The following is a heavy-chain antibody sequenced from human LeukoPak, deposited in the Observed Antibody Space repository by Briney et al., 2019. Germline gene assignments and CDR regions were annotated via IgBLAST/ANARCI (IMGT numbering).Heavy chain of an antibody. V-gene: IGHV1-2*02. CDR3: TRGGSDWVYNYFDP. Sequence: ASVKVSCKASGYTFTAYYLFWVRQAPGQGLEWMGWIKPSSGAAKSAQKFQDRVSLTRDPSISTFYMEVTRLTSDDTAVYYCTRGGSDWVYNYFDPWGQGTLVTVSS. D-gene: IGHD6-19*01. J-gene: IGHJ5*02. CDR2: IKPSSGAA. CDR1: GYTFTAYY.